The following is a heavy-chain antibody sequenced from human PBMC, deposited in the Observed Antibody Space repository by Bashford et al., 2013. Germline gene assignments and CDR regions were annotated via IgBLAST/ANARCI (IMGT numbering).Heavy chain of an antibody. Sequence: ASVKVSCKASGYTFTGYYMHWVRQAPGQGLEWMGWINPNRGGTTYSQNFQGRVTMTRDTSISTAFMELSRLTSDDTAVYYCARDRGSGYYGDAFDVWAKGQWSPSPQ. CDR3: ARDRGSGYYGDAFDV. J-gene: IGHJ3*01. V-gene: IGHV1-2*02. CDR2: INPNRGGT. CDR1: GYTFTGYY. D-gene: IGHD3-22*01.